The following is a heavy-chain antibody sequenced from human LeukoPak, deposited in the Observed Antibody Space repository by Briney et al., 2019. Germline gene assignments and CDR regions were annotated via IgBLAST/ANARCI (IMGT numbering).Heavy chain of an antibody. Sequence: GGSLRLSCAAAGFTSSSYWMSWVHQAPGKGLEWVANIKQDGSEKYYVDSVKGRFTISRDNAKNSLCLQMNSLRAEDTAVYYCARKGWSYPYYMDVWGKGTTVTISS. CDR3: ARKGWSYPYYMDV. D-gene: IGHD1-26*01. CDR1: GFTSSSYW. V-gene: IGHV3-7*01. J-gene: IGHJ6*03. CDR2: IKQDGSEK.